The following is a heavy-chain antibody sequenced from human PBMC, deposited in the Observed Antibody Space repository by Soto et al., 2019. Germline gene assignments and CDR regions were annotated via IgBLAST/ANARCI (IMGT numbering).Heavy chain of an antibody. V-gene: IGHV4-61*01. J-gene: IGHJ5*02. CDR1: GGSVSSGSYY. D-gene: IGHD2-15*01. CDR3: ARVPRDCSGGSCYSGRWFDP. Sequence: SETLSLTCTVSGGSVSSGSYYWSWIRQPPGKGLEWIGYIYYSGSTNYNPSLKSRVTISVDTSKNQFSLKLSPVTAADTAVYYCARVPRDCSGGSCYSGRWFDPWGQGTLVTVSS. CDR2: IYYSGST.